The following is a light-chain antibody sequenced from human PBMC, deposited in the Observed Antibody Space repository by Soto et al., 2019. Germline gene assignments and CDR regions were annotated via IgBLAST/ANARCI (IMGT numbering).Light chain of an antibody. Sequence: QSVLTQPPSVSGAPGQRVTISCAGSSSHIGATYDIHWYQQLPGAAPRLLIYGNSNRPSGVPDRFAGSKSGTSASLAISGLRSEDEGDYYCAVWDDSLSAYVFGTGTKLTVL. J-gene: IGLJ1*01. CDR3: AVWDDSLSAYV. V-gene: IGLV1-40*01. CDR1: SSHIGATYD. CDR2: GNS.